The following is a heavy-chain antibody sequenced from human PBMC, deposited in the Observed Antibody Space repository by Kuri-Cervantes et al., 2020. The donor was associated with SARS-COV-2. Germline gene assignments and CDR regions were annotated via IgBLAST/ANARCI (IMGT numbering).Heavy chain of an antibody. CDR2: INPNSGGT. Sequence: VKVSCKASGYTFTGYYMHWVRQAPGQGLEWMGWINPNSGGTNYAQKFQGWVTMTRGASISTAYMELSRLRSDDTALYYCARGIPVVSNEGRIDYRGQGTLVTVSS. D-gene: IGHD3-22*01. CDR3: ARGIPVVSNEGRIDY. J-gene: IGHJ4*02. V-gene: IGHV1-2*04. CDR1: GYTFTGYY.